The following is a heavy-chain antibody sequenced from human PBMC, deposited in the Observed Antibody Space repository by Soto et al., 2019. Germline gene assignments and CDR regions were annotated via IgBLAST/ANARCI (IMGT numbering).Heavy chain of an antibody. D-gene: IGHD4-17*01. CDR3: ARDDGDYVGSSDY. V-gene: IGHV3-48*01. Sequence: EVQLVESGGGLVQPGGSLRLSCAASGFTFSSYSMNWVRQAPGKGLEWVSYISSSSSTIYYADSVKGRFTISRDNAKNSMYLQMNSLGAEDTAVYYCARDDGDYVGSSDYWGQGTLVTVSS. CDR2: ISSSSSTI. J-gene: IGHJ4*02. CDR1: GFTFSSYS.